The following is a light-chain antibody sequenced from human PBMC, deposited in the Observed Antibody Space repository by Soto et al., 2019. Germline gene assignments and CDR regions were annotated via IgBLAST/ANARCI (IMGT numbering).Light chain of an antibody. CDR2: LGS. V-gene: IGKV2-28*01. J-gene: IGKJ2*01. CDR1: QSLLHSNGYNY. CDR3: MQALHTPYT. Sequence: DIVMTQSPLSLPVTPGEPASISCRSSQSLLHSNGYNYLDWYLQKPGQSPQLLIYLGSNRASGVPDRLSGSGSDTDFKLKISRVEAEDFVVYYCMQALHTPYTFGQVTKLEL.